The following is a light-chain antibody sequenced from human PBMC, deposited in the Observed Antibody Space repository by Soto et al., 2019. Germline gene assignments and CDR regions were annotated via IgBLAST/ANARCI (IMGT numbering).Light chain of an antibody. Sequence: QSALTQPASVSGSPGQSITISCTGTSSDVGGYNYVSWYQQHSGKAPKLMIYEVSNRPSGVSNRFSGSKSGNTASLTISGLQAEEEADYYCSSYTSSSPHVVFGGGTKLTVL. J-gene: IGLJ2*01. V-gene: IGLV2-14*01. CDR3: SSYTSSSPHVV. CDR2: EVS. CDR1: SSDVGGYNY.